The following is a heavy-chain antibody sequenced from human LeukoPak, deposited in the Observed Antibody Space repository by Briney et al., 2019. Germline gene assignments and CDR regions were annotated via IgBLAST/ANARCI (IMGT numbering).Heavy chain of an antibody. CDR1: GGSISSYY. CDR2: IYYSGST. V-gene: IGHV4-59*01. CDR3: ARALGYSPYLDY. J-gene: IGHJ4*02. D-gene: IGHD5-18*01. Sequence: PSETLSLTCTVSGGSISSYYWSWIRQPPGKGLEWIGYIYYSGSTNYNPSLKSRVTISADTSKNQFSLKLSSVTAADTAVYYCARALGYSPYLDYWGQGTLVTVSS.